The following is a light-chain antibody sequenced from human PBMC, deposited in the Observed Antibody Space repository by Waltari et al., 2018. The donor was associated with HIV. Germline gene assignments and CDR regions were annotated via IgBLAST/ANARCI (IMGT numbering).Light chain of an antibody. J-gene: IGKJ1*01. V-gene: IGKV3D-15*01. CDR3: QQYMNSPRT. CDR2: AAS. CDR1: QSVSSN. Sequence: EIVMTQSPATLSVSPGERATLSCRASQSVSSNLAWYQQKPGQAPRLLIYAASTRATGIPERFSGSGSGTDFTLAIRRLEPEDFAVYYCQQYMNSPRTFGQGTKVEI.